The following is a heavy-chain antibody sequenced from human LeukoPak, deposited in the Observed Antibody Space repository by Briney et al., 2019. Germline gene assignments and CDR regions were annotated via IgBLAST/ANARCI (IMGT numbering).Heavy chain of an antibody. CDR2: IYHSGST. CDR1: GGSISSGGYY. V-gene: IGHV4-30-2*01. Sequence: SETLSLTCTVSGGSISSGGYYWSWIRQPPGKGLEWIGYIYHSGSTYYNPSLKSRVTISVDRSKNQFSLKLSSVTAADTAVYYCARGGVRASSSPGYAFDIWGQGTMVTVSS. J-gene: IGHJ3*02. CDR3: ARGGVRASSSPGYAFDI. D-gene: IGHD6-6*01.